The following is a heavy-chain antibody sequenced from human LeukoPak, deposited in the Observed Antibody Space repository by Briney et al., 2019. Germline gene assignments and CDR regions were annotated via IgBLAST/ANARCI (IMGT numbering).Heavy chain of an antibody. CDR2: ISSNGGST. D-gene: IGHD4-17*01. Sequence: PGGSLRLSCAASGFTFSSYAMHWVRQAPGKGLEYVSAISSNGGSTYYANSVKGRFTISRDNSKNTLYLQMGSLRAEDMAVYYCARLVHDYGDYHRRRRDDAFDIWGQGTMVTVSS. CDR3: ARLVHDYGDYHRRRRDDAFDI. V-gene: IGHV3-64*01. CDR1: GFTFSSYA. J-gene: IGHJ3*02.